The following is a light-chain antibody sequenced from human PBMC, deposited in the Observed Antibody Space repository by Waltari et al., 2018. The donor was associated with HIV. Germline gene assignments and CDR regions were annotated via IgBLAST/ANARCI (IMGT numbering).Light chain of an antibody. CDR3: TSYISSSSPV. J-gene: IGLJ3*02. CDR2: EVS. Sequence: QSALTQPASVSGSPGQSITISCTGTSTDLRNYNSVSCYQHHPGKAHKVSSYEVSNPPSGVSSVFSGSISANTASLTISGLQAEEEADYFCTSYISSSSPVFGGGTKVTVL. V-gene: IGLV2-14*01. CDR1: STDLRNYNS.